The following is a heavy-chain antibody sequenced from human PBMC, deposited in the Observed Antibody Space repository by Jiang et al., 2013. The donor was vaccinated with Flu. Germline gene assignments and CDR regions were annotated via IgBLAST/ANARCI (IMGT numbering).Heavy chain of an antibody. J-gene: IGHJ2*01. CDR1: GGSFSGYY. D-gene: IGHD6-19*01. Sequence: VLLKPSETLSLTCAVYGGSFSGYYWSWIRQPPGKGLEWIGEINHSGSTNYNPSLKSRVTISVDTSKNQFSLKLSSVTAADTAVYYCARGRQQWLVRGWYFDLWGRGTLVTVSS. CDR3: ARGRQQWLVRGWYFDL. V-gene: IGHV4-34*01. CDR2: INHSGST.